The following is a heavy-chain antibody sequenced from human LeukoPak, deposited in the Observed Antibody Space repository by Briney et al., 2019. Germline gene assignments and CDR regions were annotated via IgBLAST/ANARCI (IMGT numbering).Heavy chain of an antibody. CDR3: AVLRGKYYYEGLDY. Sequence: SVKVSCKASGGTFSSYAISWVRQAPGQALEWMGRIIPIFGTANYAQKFQGRVTITTEKSTSTAYMELSSLRSEDTAVYYCAVLRGKYYYEGLDYWGQGTLVTVSS. V-gene: IGHV1-69*05. CDR2: IIPIFGTA. D-gene: IGHD3-22*01. CDR1: GGTFSSYA. J-gene: IGHJ4*02.